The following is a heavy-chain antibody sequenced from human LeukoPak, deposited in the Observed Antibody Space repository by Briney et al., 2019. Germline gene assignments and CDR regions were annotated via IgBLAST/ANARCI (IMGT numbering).Heavy chain of an antibody. D-gene: IGHD3-9*01. CDR2: ISSSSSYI. V-gene: IGHV3-21*01. J-gene: IGHJ3*02. CDR1: GFTFSSYS. Sequence: PGGSLRLSCAASGFTFSSYSMNWVRQAPWKGLEWVSSISSSSSYIYYADSVKGRFTISRDNAKNSLYLQMNSLRAEDTAVYYCAREMGKDILTGFDAFDIWGQGTMVTVSS. CDR3: AREMGKDILTGFDAFDI.